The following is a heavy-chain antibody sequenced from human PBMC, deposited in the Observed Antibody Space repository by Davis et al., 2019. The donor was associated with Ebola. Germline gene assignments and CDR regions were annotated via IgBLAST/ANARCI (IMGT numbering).Heavy chain of an antibody. D-gene: IGHD2-21*01. CDR3: ARVNLWSRGWAMDV. V-gene: IGHV3-7*01. Sequence: GGSLRLSCAASGFIFSSYVMSWVRQAPGKGLEWVANIYRDGSEKYYVDSVKGRFTISRDNAKSSLYLQMNSLRDEDTAVYYCARVNLWSRGWAMDVWGKGTTVTVSS. CDR1: GFIFSSYV. J-gene: IGHJ6*04. CDR2: IYRDGSEK.